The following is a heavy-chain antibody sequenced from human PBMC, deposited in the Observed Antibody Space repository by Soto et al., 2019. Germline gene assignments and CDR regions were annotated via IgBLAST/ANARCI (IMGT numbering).Heavy chain of an antibody. V-gene: IGHV4-39*01. CDR1: GGSISSSSYY. D-gene: IGHD4-17*01. CDR2: IYYSGST. CDR3: ARHGLTTVTTIRKTNWFDP. Sequence: SETLSLTCTVSGGSISSSSYYWGWIRQPPGKGLEWIGSIYYSGSTYYNPSLKSRVTISVDTSKNQFSLKLSSVTAADTAVYYCARHGLTTVTTIRKTNWFDPWGQGTLVTVSS. J-gene: IGHJ5*02.